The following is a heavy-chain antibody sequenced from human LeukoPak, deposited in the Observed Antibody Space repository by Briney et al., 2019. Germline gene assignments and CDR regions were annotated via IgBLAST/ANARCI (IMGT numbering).Heavy chain of an antibody. V-gene: IGHV3-74*01. CDR3: ASSPGSNWFDP. J-gene: IGHJ5*02. CDR1: GFTFSSYW. Sequence: GGSLRLSCAASGFTFSSYWMHWVRQAPGKGLVWVSRINGDGSSTSYADSVKGRFTISRDNAKNTLYLQMNSLRAEDTAVYYCASSPGSNWFDPWGQGTLVTVSS. CDR2: INGDGSST.